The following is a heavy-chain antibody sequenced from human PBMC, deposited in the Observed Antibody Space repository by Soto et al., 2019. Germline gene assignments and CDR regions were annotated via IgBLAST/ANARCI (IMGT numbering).Heavy chain of an antibody. J-gene: IGHJ5*02. CDR3: ARRSYSSGWYSFDP. CDR2: IKQDGSEK. D-gene: IGHD6-19*01. CDR1: GFTFSSYW. Sequence: EVQLVESGGGLVQPGGSLRPSCAASGFTFSSYWMSWVRQAPGKGLEWVANIKQDGSEKYYVDSVKGRFTISRDNAKNSLYLQMNSLRAEDTAVYYCARRSYSSGWYSFDPWGQGTLVTVSS. V-gene: IGHV3-7*03.